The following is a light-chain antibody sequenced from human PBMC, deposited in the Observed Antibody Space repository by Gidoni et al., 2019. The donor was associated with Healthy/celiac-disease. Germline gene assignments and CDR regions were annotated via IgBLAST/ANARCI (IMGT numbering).Light chain of an antibody. V-gene: IGKV1-39*01. Sequence: DIQMTQSPSSRSASVGDRVTIPCRASQSISSYFNWYQQKPGKAPKLLIYAASSLQSGVPSKFSGSGSGTDFSLTISSLLPEDFATYYCQHSYSTPQTFGQGTKLEIK. CDR1: QSISSY. J-gene: IGKJ2*01. CDR3: QHSYSTPQT. CDR2: AAS.